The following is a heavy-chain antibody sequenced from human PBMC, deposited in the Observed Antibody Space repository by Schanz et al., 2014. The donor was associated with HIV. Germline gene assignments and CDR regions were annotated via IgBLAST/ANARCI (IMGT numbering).Heavy chain of an antibody. CDR2: IFYTGST. J-gene: IGHJ4*02. D-gene: IGHD3-10*01. CDR3: ARGMGLLWFDDLRGPFDY. CDR1: GFTITSYG. Sequence: VQLLESGGGLVQPGGSLRLSCAVSGFTITSYGMSWVRQRPGKGLEWIGYIFYTGSTFYNSSLKSRIDMSVDTSKNQFSLKLSSVTAADTAVYYCARGMGLLWFDDLRGPFDYWGQGTLVTVSS. V-gene: IGHV4-31*02.